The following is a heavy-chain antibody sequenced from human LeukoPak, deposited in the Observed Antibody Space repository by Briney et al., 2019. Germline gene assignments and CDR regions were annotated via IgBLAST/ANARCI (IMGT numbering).Heavy chain of an antibody. CDR2: INHSGST. J-gene: IGHJ5*02. CDR1: GGSFSGYH. CDR3: ARGRRGWFDP. D-gene: IGHD3-10*01. Sequence: SETLSLTCAVYGGSFSGYHWSWIRQPPGKGLEWIGEINHSGSTNYNPSLKSRVTISVDTSKNQFSLKLSSVTAADTAVYYCARGRRGWFDPWGQGTLVTVSS. V-gene: IGHV4-34*01.